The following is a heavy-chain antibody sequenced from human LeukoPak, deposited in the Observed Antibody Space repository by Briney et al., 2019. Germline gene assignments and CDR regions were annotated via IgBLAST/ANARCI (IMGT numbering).Heavy chain of an antibody. V-gene: IGHV3-23*01. CDR3: AKEETEEATLPFDY. Sequence: GGSLRLSCVASGFTFSSCAMNWVRQAPGKGLEWVSAVRVGGETHYADSVKGRFTISRDNAANTVYLQMNSLRAEDTAVYYCAKEETEEATLPFDYWGQGTLVTVSS. D-gene: IGHD5-24*01. CDR1: GFTFSSCA. J-gene: IGHJ4*02. CDR2: VRVGGET.